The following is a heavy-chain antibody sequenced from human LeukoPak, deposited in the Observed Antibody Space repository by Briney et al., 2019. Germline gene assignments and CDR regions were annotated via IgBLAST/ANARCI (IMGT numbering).Heavy chain of an antibody. CDR3: ARAHSIYDILTGYYPPYFDY. D-gene: IGHD3-9*01. J-gene: IGHJ4*02. CDR2: IKQDGSEK. Sequence: GGSLTLSCAACGFTFSSYWMSWVRQAPGKGLEWVANIKQDGSEKYYVDSVKGRFTISRDNAKNSLYLQMNSLRAEDTAVYYCARAHSIYDILTGYYPPYFDYWGQGTLVTVSS. CDR1: GFTFSSYW. V-gene: IGHV3-7*01.